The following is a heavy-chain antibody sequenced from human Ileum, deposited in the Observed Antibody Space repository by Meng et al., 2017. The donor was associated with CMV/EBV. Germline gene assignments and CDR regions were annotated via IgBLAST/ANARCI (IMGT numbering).Heavy chain of an antibody. Sequence: LHPSGPVLVNPSQTLSLSCAGDSVSISTESWNWIGQTPSRSLEWLGRTWYGSKWYYVYAVSVKSRITIIPDTSQNQIALQLNYVTPDDTAVYYCTYGWPLKYWGQGSLVTVSS. CDR2: TWYGSKWYY. V-gene: IGHV6-1*01. D-gene: IGHD3-10*01. CDR3: TYGWPLKY. J-gene: IGHJ4*02. CDR1: DSVSISTES.